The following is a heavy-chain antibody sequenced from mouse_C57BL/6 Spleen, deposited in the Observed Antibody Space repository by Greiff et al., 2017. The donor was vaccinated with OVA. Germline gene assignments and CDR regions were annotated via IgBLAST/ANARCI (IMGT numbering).Heavy chain of an antibody. D-gene: IGHD2-5*01. CDR3: ARSYSNYASAMDY. V-gene: IGHV1-80*01. J-gene: IGHJ4*01. CDR1: GYAFSSYW. CDR2: IYPGDGDT. Sequence: VQLQQSGAELVKPGASVKISCKASGYAFSSYWMNWVKQRPGKGLEWIGQIYPGDGDTNYNGKFKGKATLTADKSSSTAYMQLSSLTSEDSAVYFCARSYSNYASAMDYWGQGTSVTVSS.